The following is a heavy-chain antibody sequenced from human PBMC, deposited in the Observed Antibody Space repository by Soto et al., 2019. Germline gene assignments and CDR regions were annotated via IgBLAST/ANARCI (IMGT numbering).Heavy chain of an antibody. CDR2: IIPIFGTA. CDR3: TIIAARILTGFDY. CDR1: GGTFSSYA. D-gene: IGHD6-6*01. Sequence: GASVKVSCKASGGTFSSYAISWVRQAPGQGLEWMGGIIPIFGTANYAQKFQGRVTITADESTSTAYMELSSLRSEDTAVYYCTIIAARILTGFDYWGQGTLVTVSS. J-gene: IGHJ4*02. V-gene: IGHV1-69*13.